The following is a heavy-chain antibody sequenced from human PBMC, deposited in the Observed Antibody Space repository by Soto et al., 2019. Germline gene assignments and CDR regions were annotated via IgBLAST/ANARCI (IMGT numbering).Heavy chain of an antibody. CDR3: ARDYYDGSASYVFEI. CDR2: INPNSGGA. D-gene: IGHD3-16*01. V-gene: IGHV1-2*04. Sequence: QVRLVQSGAEVKKPGASVKVSCKASGYTFTGYYIHWVRQAPGQGVEWMGWINPNSGGANIAQKFQGWVTMTRDTSISTTYMELSRLRSNDTAVYFCARDYYDGSASYVFEIWGQGTMVAVAS. CDR1: GYTFTGYY. J-gene: IGHJ3*02.